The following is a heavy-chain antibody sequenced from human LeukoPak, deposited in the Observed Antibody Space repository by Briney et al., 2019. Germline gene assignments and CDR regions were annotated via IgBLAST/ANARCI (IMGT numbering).Heavy chain of an antibody. CDR1: GGSISSGGYY. Sequence: PSETLSLTCTVSGGSISSGGYYWSWIRQHPGKGLEWIGYIYYSGSTYYNPSLKSRVTISVDTSKNQFSLKLSSVTAADTAVYYCARSRRALAHDYWGQGTLVTVSS. D-gene: IGHD6-13*01. CDR2: IYYSGST. CDR3: ARSRRALAHDY. J-gene: IGHJ4*02. V-gene: IGHV4-31*03.